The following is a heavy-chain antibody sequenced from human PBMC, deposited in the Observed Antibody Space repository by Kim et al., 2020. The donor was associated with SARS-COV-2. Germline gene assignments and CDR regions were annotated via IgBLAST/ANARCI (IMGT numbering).Heavy chain of an antibody. J-gene: IGHJ4*02. D-gene: IGHD3-10*01. CDR1: RYTFATYG. CDR3: ARDHGFRGVISAPLH. Sequence: ASVKVSCKASRYTFATYGFNWVRQAPGQGPEWMGWISPTNGTTHYAQKFQGRVTITIDTSASTVYLEMRSLRFDDTAMYYCARDHGFRGVISAPLHWGQGTLVTVSS. V-gene: IGHV1-18*01. CDR2: ISPTNGTT.